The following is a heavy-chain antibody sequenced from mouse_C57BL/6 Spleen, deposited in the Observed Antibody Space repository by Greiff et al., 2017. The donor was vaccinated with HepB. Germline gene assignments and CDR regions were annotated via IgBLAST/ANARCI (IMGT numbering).Heavy chain of an antibody. Sequence: EVKVVESEGGLVQPGSSMKLSCTASGFTFSDYYMAWVRQVPEKGLEWVANINYDGSSTYYLDSLKSRFIISRDNAKNILYLQMSSLKSEDTATYYCASIYYDYDYYAMDYWGQGTSVTVSS. V-gene: IGHV5-16*01. CDR2: INYDGSST. CDR1: GFTFSDYY. J-gene: IGHJ4*01. CDR3: ASIYYDYDYYAMDY. D-gene: IGHD2-4*01.